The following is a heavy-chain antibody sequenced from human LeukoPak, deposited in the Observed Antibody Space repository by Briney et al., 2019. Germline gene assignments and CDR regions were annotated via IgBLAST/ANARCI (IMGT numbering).Heavy chain of an antibody. CDR3: ATYRQVLLPFES. V-gene: IGHV3-23*01. CDR2: IFPSGGEI. D-gene: IGHD2-8*02. J-gene: IGHJ4*02. CDR1: GFTFSTFA. Sequence: GGSLRLSCAASGFTFSTFAMIWVRQPPGKGLEWVSSIFPSGGEIHYADSVRGRFTISRDNSKSTLSLQMNGLRAEDTAIYYCATYRQVLLPFESWGQGTLVTVSS.